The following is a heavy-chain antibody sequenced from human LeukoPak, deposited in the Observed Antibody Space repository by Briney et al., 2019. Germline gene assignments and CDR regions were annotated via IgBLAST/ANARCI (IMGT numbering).Heavy chain of an antibody. J-gene: IGHJ4*01. CDR1: GFAFSSNA. CDR2: ISGTGGTT. Sequence: GGSLRLSCAASGFAFSSNAMCWVRQAPGKGLEWVSLISGTGGTTYYADSVKGRLTISRDNSKNTLYLQMNSLRVEDTAVYYCAKDAHSGSYFDYWGQGILVTVSS. CDR3: AKDAHSGSYFDY. D-gene: IGHD1-26*01. V-gene: IGHV3-23*01.